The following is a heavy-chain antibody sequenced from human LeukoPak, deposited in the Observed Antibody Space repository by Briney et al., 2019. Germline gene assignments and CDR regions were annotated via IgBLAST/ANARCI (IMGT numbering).Heavy chain of an antibody. CDR2: ISAYNGNT. CDR1: GYTFTAYY. CDR3: ARDLRLRGFYCSSTSCYAGFDY. D-gene: IGHD2-2*01. Sequence: ASVKVSCKATGYTFTAYYMQWVRQAPGQGLEWMGWISAYNGNTNYAQKLQGRVTMTTDTSTSTAYMELRSLRSDDTAVYYCARDLRLRGFYCSSTSCYAGFDYWGQGTLVTVSS. V-gene: IGHV1-18*04. J-gene: IGHJ4*02.